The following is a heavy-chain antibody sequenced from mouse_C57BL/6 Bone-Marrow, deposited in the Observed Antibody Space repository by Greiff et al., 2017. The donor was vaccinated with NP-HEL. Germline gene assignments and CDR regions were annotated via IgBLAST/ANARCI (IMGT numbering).Heavy chain of an antibody. CDR1: GFNIKDYY. J-gene: IGHJ2*01. CDR2: IDPEDGDT. V-gene: IGHV14-1*01. CDR3: TNLLIYYYGSSWGFDY. Sequence: VQLQQSGAELVRPGASVKLSCTASGFNIKDYYMHWVKQRPEQGLEWIGRIDPEDGDTEYAPKFQGKATMTADTSSNTAYLQLSSLTSEDTAVYYCTNLLIYYYGSSWGFDYWGQGTTLTVSS. D-gene: IGHD1-1*01.